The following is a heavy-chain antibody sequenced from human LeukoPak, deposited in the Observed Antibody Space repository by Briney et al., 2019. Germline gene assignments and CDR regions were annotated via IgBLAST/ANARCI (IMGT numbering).Heavy chain of an antibody. J-gene: IGHJ4*02. D-gene: IGHD6-13*01. CDR1: GGSISSHY. Sequence: SETLSLTCTVSGGSISSHYWSWVRQTPGKGLEWIGHIYHSGNTKYNSALKSRVTMSVDTSKNQFSLKLSSVTAADTAVYYCARDWSAAGYFDYWGQGTLVTVSS. CDR3: ARDWSAAGYFDY. CDR2: IYHSGNT. V-gene: IGHV4-59*11.